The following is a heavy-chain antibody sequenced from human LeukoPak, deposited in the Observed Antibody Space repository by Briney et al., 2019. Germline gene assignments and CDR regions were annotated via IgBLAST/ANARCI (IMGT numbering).Heavy chain of an antibody. V-gene: IGHV4-39*07. CDR1: GGSISSSSYY. CDR3: ARVDDFWSGYYPAY. Sequence: SETLSLTCTVSGGSISSSSYYWGWIRQPPGKGLEWIGSIYYSGSTYYNPSLKSRVTISVDTSKNQFSLKLSSVTAADTAVYYCARVDDFWSGYYPAYWGQGTLVTVSS. D-gene: IGHD3-3*01. J-gene: IGHJ4*02. CDR2: IYYSGST.